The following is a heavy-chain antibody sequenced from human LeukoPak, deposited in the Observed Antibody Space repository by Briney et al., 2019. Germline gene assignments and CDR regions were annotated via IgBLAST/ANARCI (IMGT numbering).Heavy chain of an antibody. CDR1: GYTFTTYW. V-gene: IGHV5-51*01. CDR2: IYPGDSDP. D-gene: IGHD6-19*01. J-gene: IGHJ6*02. CDR3: ARRLAVAGRGYYGMDV. Sequence: GESLKISCKGSGYTFTTYWIGWVRQMPGKGLEWMGIIYPGDSDPRYSPSFQGQVTISADKSISTAYLQWSSLKASDSAMYYCARRLAVAGRGYYGMDVWGQGTTVTVSS.